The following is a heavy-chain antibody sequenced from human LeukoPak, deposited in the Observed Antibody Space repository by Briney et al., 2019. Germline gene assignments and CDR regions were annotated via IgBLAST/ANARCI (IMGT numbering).Heavy chain of an antibody. CDR1: GYTSSRPD. D-gene: IGHD2-21*01. CDR2: MSYIDNI. V-gene: IGHV1-8*02. CDR3: ARYTIAHGFDM. J-gene: IGHJ3*02. Sequence: GASVKVSCKASGYTSSRPDINWVRQAPGKGLEWLGYMSYIDNIGYAQKFQGRITFSRDTSITTAYMELSSLRSEDTAVYYCARYTIAHGFDMWGQGTMVTVST.